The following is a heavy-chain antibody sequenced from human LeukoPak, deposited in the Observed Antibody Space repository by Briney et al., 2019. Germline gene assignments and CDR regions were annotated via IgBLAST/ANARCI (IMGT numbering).Heavy chain of an antibody. J-gene: IGHJ4*02. CDR1: GFTFGDYG. Sequence: PGGSLRLSCAASGFTFGDYGMSWVRHAPGKGLEWASIINWIVGSTVYADSVKGRFTISRDNAKNSLYLQMNSLRAEDTALYYCARDSTQPGPVVVAATYAGFDYWAREPWSPSPQ. V-gene: IGHV3-20*04. CDR2: INWIVGST. CDR3: ARDSTQPGPVVVAATYAGFDY. D-gene: IGHD2-15*01.